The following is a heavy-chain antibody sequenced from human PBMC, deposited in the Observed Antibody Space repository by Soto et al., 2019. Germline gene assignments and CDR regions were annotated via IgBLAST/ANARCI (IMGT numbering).Heavy chain of an antibody. Sequence: QVQLVQSGAEVKKPGASVKVSCKASGYTFTSYYMHWVRQAPGQGLEWMGIINPSGGSTSYAQKLXGRXTMTRDTATSTVYMELSSLRSEDTAVYYCAGRAGSGSDLDYWGQGTLVTVSS. V-gene: IGHV1-46*03. CDR3: AGRAGSGSDLDY. D-gene: IGHD3-10*01. CDR2: INPSGGST. J-gene: IGHJ4*02. CDR1: GYTFTSYY.